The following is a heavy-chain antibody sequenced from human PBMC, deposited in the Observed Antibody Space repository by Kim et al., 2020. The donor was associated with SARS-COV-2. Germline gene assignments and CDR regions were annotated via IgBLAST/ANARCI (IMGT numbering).Heavy chain of an antibody. J-gene: IGHJ4*02. CDR1: GFTFSSYG. Sequence: GGSLRLSCAASGFTFSSYGMHWVRQAPGKGLEWVAVIWYDGSNKYYADSVKGRFTISRDNSKNTLYLQMNSLRAEDTAVYYCARDPSRGGGLYSYFDYWGQGTLVTVSS. CDR3: ARDPSRGGGLYSYFDY. D-gene: IGHD3-16*01. CDR2: IWYDGSNK. V-gene: IGHV3-33*01.